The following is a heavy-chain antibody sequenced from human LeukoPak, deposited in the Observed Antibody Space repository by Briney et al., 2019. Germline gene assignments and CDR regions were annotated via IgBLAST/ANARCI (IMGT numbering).Heavy chain of an antibody. V-gene: IGHV3-30*04. D-gene: IGHD2-21*02. J-gene: IGHJ4*02. CDR3: ARDPSNCGGDCYFFDF. Sequence: GRSLRLSCAASGFTFSRYALYWVRQAPGKGLEWVIVISGDGSNRYYADSVKGRLTIYRDNSKNTLYLQMNSLRDEDTAVYYCARDPSNCGGDCYFFDFWGQGTQVTVSS. CDR1: GFTFSRYA. CDR2: ISGDGSNR.